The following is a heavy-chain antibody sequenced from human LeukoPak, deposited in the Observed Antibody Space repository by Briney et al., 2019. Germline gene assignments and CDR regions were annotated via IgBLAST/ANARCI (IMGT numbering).Heavy chain of an antibody. J-gene: IGHJ6*02. V-gene: IGHV5-51*01. Sequence: GESLKISCKGSGYSFTSYWIGWVRQMPGKGLEWMGIIYPGDSDTRYSPSFQGHVTISADKSISTAYLQWSSLKASDTAMYYCARHKLPSYYYGSGSRPTQYYYYYGMDVWGQGTTVTVSS. CDR1: GYSFTSYW. CDR3: ARHKLPSYYYGSGSRPTQYYYYYGMDV. D-gene: IGHD3-10*01. CDR2: IYPGDSDT.